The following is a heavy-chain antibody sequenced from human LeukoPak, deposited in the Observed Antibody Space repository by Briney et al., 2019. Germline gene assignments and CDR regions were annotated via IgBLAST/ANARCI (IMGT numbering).Heavy chain of an antibody. CDR3: TTGYLSSDIVVVPAATLNYYGMDV. V-gene: IGHV3-15*01. D-gene: IGHD2-2*01. J-gene: IGHJ6*02. Sequence: PGGSLRLSCAASGFTFSNAWMSWVRQAPGKGLEWVGRIKSKTDGGTTDYAAPVKGRFTISRDDSKNTLYLQMNSLKTEDTAVYYCTTGYLSSDIVVVPAATLNYYGMDVWGQGTTVTVSS. CDR2: IKSKTDGGTT. CDR1: GFTFSNAW.